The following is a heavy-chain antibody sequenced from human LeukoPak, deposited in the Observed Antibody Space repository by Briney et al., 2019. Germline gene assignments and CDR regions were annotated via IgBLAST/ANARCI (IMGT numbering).Heavy chain of an antibody. CDR2: MYYSGNT. CDR3: TRAYTSWSFDS. D-gene: IGHD2-2*02. V-gene: IGHV4-59*01. J-gene: IGHJ4*02. Sequence: SETLSLTCSVSGVSITNYYWSWIRQPPGKGLEWVGYMYYSGNTKYNPSLKSRVTISVDTSKNQFSLRLTSVTAADTAMYYCTRAYTSWSFDSWSQGTLVTVSS. CDR1: GVSITNYY.